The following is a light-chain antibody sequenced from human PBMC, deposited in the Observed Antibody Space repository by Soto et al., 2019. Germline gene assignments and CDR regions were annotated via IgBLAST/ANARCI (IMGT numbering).Light chain of an antibody. Sequence: AIQLTQSPSSLSASVGDRVTITCRASQGISSALAWYQQKPGKAPKLLIYDASSLESGVPSRFSGSGSGTAVTLTISTLQPEDFATYYCQQFNSYPSIYFGQRTRLEI. V-gene: IGKV1-13*02. J-gene: IGKJ5*01. CDR2: DAS. CDR3: QQFNSYPSIY. CDR1: QGISSA.